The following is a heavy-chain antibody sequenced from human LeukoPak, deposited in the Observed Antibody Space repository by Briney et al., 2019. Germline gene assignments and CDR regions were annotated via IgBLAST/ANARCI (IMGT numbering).Heavy chain of an antibody. V-gene: IGHV5-10-1*01. CDR1: GYSFTDYW. CDR3: ARQGDYRNWFDP. CDR2: GDPSDSYT. D-gene: IGHD4-11*01. Sequence: PGESLKISCKGSGYSFTDYWIIWVRQMPGKGLEWMGGGDPSDSYTNYSPSFQGHVTISADKSITTAFLQWSSLKASDTAMYYCARQGDYRNWFDPWGQGTLVTVSS. J-gene: IGHJ5*02.